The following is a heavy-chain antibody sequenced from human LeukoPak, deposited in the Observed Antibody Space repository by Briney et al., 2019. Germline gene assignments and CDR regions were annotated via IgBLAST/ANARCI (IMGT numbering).Heavy chain of an antibody. CDR1: GSSFTSYW. CDR2: IYPGDSDI. Sequence: GESLKISCQGSGSSFTSYWIGWVRQLPGKGLEWMGIIYPGDSDIRYSPSFQGQVTISADKSISTAYLQWSSLKASDTAMYYCARLPSEYYDFWSGSYRGYFDYWGQGTLVTVSS. V-gene: IGHV5-51*01. J-gene: IGHJ4*02. CDR3: ARLPSEYYDFWSGSYRGYFDY. D-gene: IGHD3-3*01.